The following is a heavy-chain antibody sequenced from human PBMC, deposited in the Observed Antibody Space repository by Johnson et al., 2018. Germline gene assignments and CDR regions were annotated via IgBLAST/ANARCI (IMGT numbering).Heavy chain of an antibody. CDR1: GFRFEDYT. CDR3: AKEDFPTGVCHLGYGLDV. V-gene: IGHV3-9*01. Sequence: VQLVESGGDLVQPGRSLRLSCAASGFRFEDYTMHWVRQAPGKGLAWVSSISWSGENLEYAGSVKGRFTISRDNGKNSLYLQMNSLRADDTALYYCAKEDFPTGVCHLGYGLDVWGQGTTVTVSS. D-gene: IGHD2-8*01. CDR2: ISWSGENL. J-gene: IGHJ6*02.